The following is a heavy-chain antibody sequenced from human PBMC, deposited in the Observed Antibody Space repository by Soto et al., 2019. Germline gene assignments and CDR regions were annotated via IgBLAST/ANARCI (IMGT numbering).Heavy chain of an antibody. V-gene: IGHV3-74*01. Sequence: DVHLVESGGGLVRPGGSLRLSCAASGFTFSSYWMHWVRQVPGKGRVWVSRINEYGSVINYADSVKGRFTIFRDNSKNTLYLEMNILRAEDAAVYYCTRNIGGRGAYWGQGTLVTVSS. D-gene: IGHD3-16*01. CDR1: GFTFSSYW. J-gene: IGHJ4*02. CDR3: TRNIGGRGAY. CDR2: INEYGSVI.